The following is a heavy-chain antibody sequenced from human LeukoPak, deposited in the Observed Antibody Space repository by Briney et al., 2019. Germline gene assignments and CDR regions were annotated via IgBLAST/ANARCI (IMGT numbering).Heavy chain of an antibody. CDR1: GYSFTTYG. D-gene: IGHD2-2*01. V-gene: IGHV1-18*01. CDR2: ISAYNANT. Sequence: ASVKVSCKVSGYSFTTYGISWVRQAPGQGLEWMGWISAYNANTNYALKLQGRVTMTTDTSTSTAYMELRSLRSDDTAVYYCARDYCSSTSCYFDYWGQGTLVTVSS. CDR3: ARDYCSSTSCYFDY. J-gene: IGHJ4*02.